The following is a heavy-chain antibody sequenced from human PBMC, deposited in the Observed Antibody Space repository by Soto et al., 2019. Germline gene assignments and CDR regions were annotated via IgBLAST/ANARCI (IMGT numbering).Heavy chain of an antibody. CDR2: IYYSGCT. CDR3: ARSEAGYSSSWYDY. J-gene: IGHJ4*02. D-gene: IGHD6-13*01. CDR1: GGSISSGGYY. Sequence: QVQLQESGPGLVKPSQTLSLTCTVSGGSISSGGYYWSWIRQHPGKGLEWIGYIYYSGCTYYNPSLKSRVTISVDTSKNQFSLKLSSVTAADTAVYYCARSEAGYSSSWYDYWGQGTLVTVSS. V-gene: IGHV4-31*03.